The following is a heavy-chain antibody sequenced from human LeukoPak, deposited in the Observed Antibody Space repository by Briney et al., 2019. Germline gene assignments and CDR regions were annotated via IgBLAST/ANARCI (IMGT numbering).Heavy chain of an antibody. CDR2: IYHSGST. J-gene: IGHJ4*02. CDR1: GGSISSSYY. CDR3: ASPGLRVHGSRYRVNNYFDY. Sequence: SETLSLTCTVSGGSISSSYYWSWIRQPPGKGLEWIGEIYHSGSTNYNPSLKSRVTISVDKSKNQFSLKLSSVTAADTAVYYCASPGLRVHGSRYRVNNYFDYWGQGTLVTVSS. V-gene: IGHV4-4*02. D-gene: IGHD5-12*01.